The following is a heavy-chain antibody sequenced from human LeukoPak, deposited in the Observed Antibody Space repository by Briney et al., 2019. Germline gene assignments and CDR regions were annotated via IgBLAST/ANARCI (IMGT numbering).Heavy chain of an antibody. D-gene: IGHD3-22*01. Sequence: GGSLRLSCAASGFTFSSYAMHWVRQAPGKGLEWVAVISYDGSNKYYADSVKGRFTISRDNSKNTLYLQMNSLRAEDTAVYYCAREGLVVITHAFDIWGQGTVVTVSS. J-gene: IGHJ3*02. CDR2: ISYDGSNK. CDR1: GFTFSSYA. CDR3: AREGLVVITHAFDI. V-gene: IGHV3-30-3*01.